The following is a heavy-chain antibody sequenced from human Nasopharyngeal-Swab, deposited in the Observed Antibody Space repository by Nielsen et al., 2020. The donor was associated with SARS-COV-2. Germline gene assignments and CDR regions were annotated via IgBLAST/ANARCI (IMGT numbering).Heavy chain of an antibody. CDR3: ARGYSRRHTYYYYYFGMDV. CDR1: GGSFSGYY. J-gene: IGHJ6*02. D-gene: IGHD6-13*01. CDR2: INHSGST. Sequence: GSLRLSCAVYGGSFSGYYWSWICQPPGKGLEWIGEINHSGSTNYNPSLKSRVTISVDTSKNQFSLKLSSVTAADTAVFYCARGYSRRHTYYYYYFGMDVWGQGTTVTVSS. V-gene: IGHV4-34*01.